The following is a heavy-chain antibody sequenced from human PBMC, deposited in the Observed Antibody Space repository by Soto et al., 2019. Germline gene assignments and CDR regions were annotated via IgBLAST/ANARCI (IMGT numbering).Heavy chain of an antibody. CDR3: ARTGDYGDYTDY. J-gene: IGHJ4*02. Sequence: SETLSLTCTVSGLSTSSGYGWVWIRQPPGKGPEAIGYIYSTGSAHYNPSLKSRVTMSVDTSKNQISLRLTSVTAVDTAVYYCARTGDYGDYTDYWGQGILVTVSS. CDR1: GLSTSSGYG. D-gene: IGHD4-17*01. CDR2: IYSTGSA. V-gene: IGHV4-28*01.